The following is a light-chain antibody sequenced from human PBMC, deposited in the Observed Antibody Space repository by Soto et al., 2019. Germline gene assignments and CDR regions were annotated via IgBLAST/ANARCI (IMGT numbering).Light chain of an antibody. J-gene: IGKJ4*01. CDR2: GAS. CDR3: QHYNNWPLT. Sequence: EIVMTQSPATLSVSPGERATLSCRASQGVTSNLAWYQQKPGQAPRLLIYGASTRATGIPARFSGSGSGTEFTLTISSLQSEDFAVYYCQHYNNWPLTVGGGTKVDIK. CDR1: QGVTSN. V-gene: IGKV3-15*01.